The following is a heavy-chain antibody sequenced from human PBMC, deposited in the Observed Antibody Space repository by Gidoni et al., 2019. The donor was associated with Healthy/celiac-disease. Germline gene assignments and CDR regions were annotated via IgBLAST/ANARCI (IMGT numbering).Heavy chain of an antibody. D-gene: IGHD1-26*01. CDR2: IYYSGST. V-gene: IGHV4-31*03. CDR1: GASISSGGYY. CDR3: ARLELLSAFDI. J-gene: IGHJ3*02. Sequence: QVQLQDSGPALVKPSQTLFPTRSVPGASISSGGYYWSWIRQHPGKGLEWIGYIYYSGSTYYNPSLKSRVTISVDTSKNQFSLKLSSVTAADTAVYYCARLELLSAFDIWGQGTMVTVSS.